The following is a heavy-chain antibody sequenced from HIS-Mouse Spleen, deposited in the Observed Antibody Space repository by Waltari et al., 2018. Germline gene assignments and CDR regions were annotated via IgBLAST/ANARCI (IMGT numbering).Heavy chain of an antibody. CDR3: AREIPYSSSWYDWYFDL. CDR2: IYYSGST. CDR1: GGSISSSSYY. V-gene: IGHV4-39*07. D-gene: IGHD6-13*01. J-gene: IGHJ6*02. Sequence: QLQLQESGPGLVKPSETLSLTRTVSGGSISSSSYYWGWIRQPPGKGLEWIGSIYYSGSTYYNPSLKSRVTISVDTSKNQFSLKLSSVTAADTAVYYCAREIPYSSSWYDWYFDLWGQGTTVTVSS.